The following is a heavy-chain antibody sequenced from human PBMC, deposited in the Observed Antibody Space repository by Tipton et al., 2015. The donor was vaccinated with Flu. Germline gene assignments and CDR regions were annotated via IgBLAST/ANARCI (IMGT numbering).Heavy chain of an antibody. V-gene: IGHV3-74*01. J-gene: IGHJ4*02. CDR2: ISSDGSTT. CDR3: ASNDYIWGSDGY. Sequence: GSLRLSCAASGFTFSSYWMHWIRQAPGKGPVWVSHISSDGSTTDYADSVKGRFTISRDNAKNTLYLQLNSLRVEDTAVYYCASNDYIWGSDGYWGEGTLVTVSS. D-gene: IGHD3-16*01. CDR1: GFTFSSYW.